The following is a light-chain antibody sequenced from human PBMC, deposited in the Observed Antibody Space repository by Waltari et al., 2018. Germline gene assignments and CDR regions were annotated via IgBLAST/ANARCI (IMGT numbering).Light chain of an antibody. J-gene: IGLJ2*01. CDR3: QVWDPTSSHWI. Sequence: SYVLPQPSSVSVAPGQTASIACGGDNIGKKRVHWYQQRPSQAPGLVVYDSDARPCGIPDRFAGSNAGSTATLTVSRVGAGDEADYYCQVWDPTSSHWIFGGGTKLTVL. CDR1: NIGKKR. CDR2: DSD. V-gene: IGLV3-21*02.